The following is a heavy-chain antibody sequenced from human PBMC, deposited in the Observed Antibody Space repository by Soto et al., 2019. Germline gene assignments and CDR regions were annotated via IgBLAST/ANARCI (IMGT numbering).Heavy chain of an antibody. CDR2: IIPILGIA. J-gene: IGHJ6*02. CDR3: ARDMRRGYCSGGSCYSDYYYYGMDV. D-gene: IGHD2-15*01. Sequence: QVQLVQSGAEVKKPGSSVKVSCKASGGTFSSYTISWVRQAPGQGLEWMGRIIPILGIANYAQKFQGRVTITADNSTSAAYMELSSLRSEDTAVYYCARDMRRGYCSGGSCYSDYYYYGMDVWGQGTTVTVSS. V-gene: IGHV1-69*08. CDR1: GGTFSSYT.